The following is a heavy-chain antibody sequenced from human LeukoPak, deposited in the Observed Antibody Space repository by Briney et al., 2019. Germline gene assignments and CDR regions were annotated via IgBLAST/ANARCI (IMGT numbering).Heavy chain of an antibody. CDR2: ISYDGSNK. J-gene: IGHJ4*02. Sequence: GGSLRLSCAASGFTFSSYAMHWVRQAPGKGLEWVAVISYDGSNKYYADSVKGRFTISRDNAKNSLYLQMNSLRAEDTAVYYCARDYGDYYFDYWGQGTLVTVSS. CDR1: GFTFSSYA. D-gene: IGHD4-17*01. CDR3: ARDYGDYYFDY. V-gene: IGHV3-30-3*01.